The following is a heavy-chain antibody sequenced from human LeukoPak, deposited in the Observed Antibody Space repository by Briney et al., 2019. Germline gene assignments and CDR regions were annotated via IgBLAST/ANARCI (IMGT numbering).Heavy chain of an antibody. Sequence: ASVKVSCKASGYTFTGYYMHWVRQAPGQGLEWMGWINPNSGGTNYAQKFQGRVTMTRDTSISTAYMELSRLRSDDTAVYYCARALVVVVTAIPRGAFDIWGQGTMVTVSS. CDR2: INPNSGGT. D-gene: IGHD2-21*02. CDR1: GYTFTGYY. V-gene: IGHV1-2*02. CDR3: ARALVVVVTAIPRGAFDI. J-gene: IGHJ3*02.